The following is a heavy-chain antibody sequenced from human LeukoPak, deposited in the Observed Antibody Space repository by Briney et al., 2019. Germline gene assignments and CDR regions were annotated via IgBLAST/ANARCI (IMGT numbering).Heavy chain of an antibody. CDR3: AKDPVHDPGTGWLGP. D-gene: IGHD1-1*01. CDR2: ISGSAGKT. Sequence: HPGGSLRLSCAASGFTFTNYAMSWVRQAPGKGLEWVLGISGSAGKTYYADSVKGRFTISRDNSTNTLYLQMHSLRAEYTAIYYCAKDPVHDPGTGWLGPWGQGTLVTVSS. V-gene: IGHV3-23*01. J-gene: IGHJ5*02. CDR1: GFTFTNYA.